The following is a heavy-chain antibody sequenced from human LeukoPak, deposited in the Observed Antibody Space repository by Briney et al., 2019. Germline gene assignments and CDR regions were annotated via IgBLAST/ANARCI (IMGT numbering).Heavy chain of an antibody. Sequence: GGSLRLSCAASGFTFSNALMSWVRQAPGKGLEWVGRIKSKTDGGTTDYAAPVKGRFTISRDDSKNTLYLQMNSLKTEDTAVYYCTTATYYDFWSGYNPYDYWGQGTLVTVSS. D-gene: IGHD3-3*01. CDR3: TTATYYDFWSGYNPYDY. J-gene: IGHJ4*02. V-gene: IGHV3-15*01. CDR2: IKSKTDGGTT. CDR1: GFTFSNAL.